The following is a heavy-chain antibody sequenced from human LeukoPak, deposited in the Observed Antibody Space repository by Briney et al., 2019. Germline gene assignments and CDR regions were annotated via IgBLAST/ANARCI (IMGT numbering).Heavy chain of an antibody. Sequence: SETLSHSPADRGGSTSVTIAYSGSIRQPPGKGLEWIGSIHHSGSTYYNPSLKNRVTISEDTSKNQFSLKETSVTAADTAVYYCARSQYYDNSGSDAFDYWGQGTMVTVSS. J-gene: IGHJ4*02. D-gene: IGHD3-22*01. CDR1: GGSTSVTIAY. V-gene: IGHV4-39*01. CDR2: IHHSGST. CDR3: ARSQYYDNSGSDAFDY.